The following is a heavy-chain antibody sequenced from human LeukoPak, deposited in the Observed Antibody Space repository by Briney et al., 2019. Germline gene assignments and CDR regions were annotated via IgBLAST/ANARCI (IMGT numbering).Heavy chain of an antibody. CDR3: ARLSGYSSGHYYSDY. V-gene: IGHV4-59*01. Sequence: SETLSLTCTVSGGSISSDYWSWIRQPPGKGLEWIGYIYYRGSTNYNPSLKSRVTISVDTSKNQFSLKLSSVTAADTAVYYCARLSGYSSGHYYSDYWGQGTLVTVSP. D-gene: IGHD3-22*01. CDR2: IYYRGST. J-gene: IGHJ4*02. CDR1: GGSISSDY.